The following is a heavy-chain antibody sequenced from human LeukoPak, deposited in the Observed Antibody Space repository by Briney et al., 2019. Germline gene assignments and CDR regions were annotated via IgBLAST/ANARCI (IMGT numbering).Heavy chain of an antibody. V-gene: IGHV4-4*07. CDR1: GGSFSSYY. CDR2: IYSSGST. J-gene: IGHJ6*03. CDR3: ARRQMATDNYYYYYYMDV. Sequence: SETLSLTCTASGGSFSSYYWSWIRQPAGKGLEWIGRIYSSGSTNYNPSLKSRVTMSVDTSKNQFSLKLNSVTAADTAVYFCARRQMATDNYYYYYYMDVWGKGTTVTISS. D-gene: IGHD5-24*01.